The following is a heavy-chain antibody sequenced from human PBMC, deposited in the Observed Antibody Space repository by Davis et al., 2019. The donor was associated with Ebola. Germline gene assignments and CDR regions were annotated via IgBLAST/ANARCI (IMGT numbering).Heavy chain of an antibody. CDR2: IKQDGSEK. CDR1: GFTFSSYA. D-gene: IGHD2-2*01. J-gene: IGHJ3*02. Sequence: GESLKISCAASGFTFSSYAMHWVRQAPGKGLEWVANIKQDGSEKYYVDSVKGRFTISRDNAKNSLYLQMNSLRAEDTAVYYCARESDIIVVPAAPFAFDIWGQGTMVTVSS. CDR3: ARESDIIVVPAAPFAFDI. V-gene: IGHV3-7*03.